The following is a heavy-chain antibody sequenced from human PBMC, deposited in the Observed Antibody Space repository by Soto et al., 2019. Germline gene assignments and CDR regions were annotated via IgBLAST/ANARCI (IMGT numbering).Heavy chain of an antibody. Sequence: EVQLVESGGDLIQPGGSLRLSCAASGFTVSSSYMSWVRQAPGKGLEWVSVIYSGGSTYYADSVKGRFTISRDNSKNTLYLQMNSLRAEDTAVYYCARPYRDSSGGSCYSVVGMDVWGQGTTVTVSS. CDR3: ARPYRDSSGGSCYSVVGMDV. D-gene: IGHD2-15*01. CDR1: GFTVSSSY. CDR2: IYSGGST. V-gene: IGHV3-53*01. J-gene: IGHJ6*02.